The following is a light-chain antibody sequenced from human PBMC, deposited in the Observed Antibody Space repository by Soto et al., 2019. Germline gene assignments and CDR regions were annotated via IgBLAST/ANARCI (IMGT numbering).Light chain of an antibody. V-gene: IGLV2-23*01. J-gene: IGLJ2*01. CDR1: RRDVGSYNI. CDR2: EDT. Sequence: SVLPQPASVSGPPGQSIPISCPGTRRDVGSYNIVSWYQKNPGTAPQVMIYEDTKRPSGDANRFSGSKSGNTAPPTFPWLEVEDEAEYYCCSYSHTSNLHLVFGGGTKVTVL. CDR3: CSYSHTSNLHLV.